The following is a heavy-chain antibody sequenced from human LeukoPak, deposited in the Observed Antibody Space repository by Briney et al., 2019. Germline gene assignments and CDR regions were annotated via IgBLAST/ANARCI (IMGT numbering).Heavy chain of an antibody. D-gene: IGHD6-13*01. CDR3: AKARSSSWSYLES. Sequence: GGSLRLSSATSGFAFDDHTMHWVRQLPGKGLEWVSLISWEGSTTYYADSVKDRFTISRDTNKNSLYLQMNSLRPEDTALYYCAKARSSSWSYLESWGQGTVVTVSS. CDR1: GFAFDDHT. V-gene: IGHV3-43*01. CDR2: ISWEGSTT. J-gene: IGHJ4*02.